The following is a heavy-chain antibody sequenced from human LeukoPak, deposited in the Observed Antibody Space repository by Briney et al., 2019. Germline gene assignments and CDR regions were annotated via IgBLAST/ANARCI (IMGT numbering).Heavy chain of an antibody. CDR2: ISSSSSYI. Sequence: GGSLRLSCAASGFTFSSYSMNWVRQAPGKGLEWVSSISSSSSYIYYADSVKGRFTISRDNAKNSLYLQMNSLRAEDTAVYYCARDDSGLRSNWFDPWGQGTLVTVSS. D-gene: IGHD3-3*01. J-gene: IGHJ5*02. CDR3: ARDDSGLRSNWFDP. V-gene: IGHV3-21*01. CDR1: GFTFSSYS.